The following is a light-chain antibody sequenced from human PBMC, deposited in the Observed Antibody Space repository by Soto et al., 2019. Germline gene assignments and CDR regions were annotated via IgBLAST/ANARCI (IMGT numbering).Light chain of an antibody. CDR3: SSYTSSSTVV. CDR1: SSDVGGYNY. CDR2: DVS. Sequence: QSALTQPASVSGSPGQSITISCTGTSSDVGGYNYVSWYQQHPGKAPKLMIYDVSNRTSGVSNRFSGSKSGNTDSLNISGLQAEDEADYYCSSYTSSSTVVFGTGTKLTVL. J-gene: IGLJ1*01. V-gene: IGLV2-14*01.